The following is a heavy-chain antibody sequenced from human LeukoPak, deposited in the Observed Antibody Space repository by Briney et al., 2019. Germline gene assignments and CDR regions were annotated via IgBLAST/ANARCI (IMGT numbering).Heavy chain of an antibody. CDR3: ARANSGSPVVPFDP. Sequence: GASVKVSCKASGYTFTDYYINWVRQAPGQGLEWMGWINPNSGGTNYQGRVTMTRDTSIRTAYMELSRLRSDDTAVYYCARANSGSPVVPFDPSGQGTLVTVSS. D-gene: IGHD3-10*01. V-gene: IGHV1-2*02. CDR2: INPNSGGT. CDR1: GYTFTDYY. J-gene: IGHJ5*02.